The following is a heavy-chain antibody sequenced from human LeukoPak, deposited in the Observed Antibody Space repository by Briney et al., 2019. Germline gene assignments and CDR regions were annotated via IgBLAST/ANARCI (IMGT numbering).Heavy chain of an antibody. Sequence: GASLKISCEGSGSRFTSYWIGWVRPMPGKGLEWMGIIYPGDSDTRYSPSFQGQVTISADKSISTAYLQWSSLKASDTAMYYCARHSWFGERGWFDPWGQGTLVTVSS. CDR3: ARHSWFGERGWFDP. CDR2: IYPGDSDT. CDR1: GSRFTSYW. J-gene: IGHJ5*02. D-gene: IGHD3-10*01. V-gene: IGHV5-51*01.